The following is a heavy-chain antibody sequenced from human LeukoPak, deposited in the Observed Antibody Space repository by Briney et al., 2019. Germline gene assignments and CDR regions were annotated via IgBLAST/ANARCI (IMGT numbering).Heavy chain of an antibody. V-gene: IGHV4-61*08. CDR2: IYHSGST. CDR1: GGSISSGGYY. J-gene: IGHJ4*02. D-gene: IGHD4-23*01. CDR3: ATLTTVVTAYYFDY. Sequence: SETLSLTCTVSGGSISSGGYYWSWIRQPPGKGLEWIGYIYHSGSTDYNPSIKSRVTISVDTSKSQFSLKLTSVTAADTAVYYCATLTTVVTAYYFDYWGQGTLVTVSS.